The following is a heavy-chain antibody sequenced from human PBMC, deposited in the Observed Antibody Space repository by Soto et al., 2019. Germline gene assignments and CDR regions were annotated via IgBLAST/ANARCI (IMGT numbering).Heavy chain of an antibody. V-gene: IGHV4-59*01. CDR2: IYYSGST. CDR1: GGSISRYY. D-gene: IGHD3-10*01. Sequence: WETLSLTCTVSGGSISRYYWNWIQQPPGKGLEWIGYIYYSGSTNYNPSLKSRVTISVDTSKNQFSLKLSSVTAADTAVYYCARAPGSGSYYGWFDPWGQGTLVTVSS. J-gene: IGHJ5*02. CDR3: ARAPGSGSYYGWFDP.